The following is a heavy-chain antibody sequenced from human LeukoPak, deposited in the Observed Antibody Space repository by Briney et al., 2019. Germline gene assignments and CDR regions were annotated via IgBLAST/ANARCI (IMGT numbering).Heavy chain of an antibody. V-gene: IGHV4-4*07. J-gene: IGHJ4*02. CDR2: VDVSGNT. CDR1: GGSMNGFY. CDR3: AKYGGSPANYFDY. Sequence: SETLSLTCTVSGGSMNGFYWNWIRQSAVKGLEWIGRVDVSGNTNYNPSLESRVIVSVDKSKNQFSLRLSSVTAADTAVYYCAKYGGSPANYFDYWGRGTLVTVSS. D-gene: IGHD1-26*01.